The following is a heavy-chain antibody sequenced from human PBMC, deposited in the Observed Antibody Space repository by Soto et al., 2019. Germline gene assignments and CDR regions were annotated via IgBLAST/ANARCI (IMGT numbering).Heavy chain of an antibody. CDR3: ARSSSSYHGAFDI. CDR1: GFTFSSYA. D-gene: IGHD6-13*01. CDR2: ISYDGSNK. Sequence: GGSLRLSCAASGFTFSSYAMHWARQAPGKGLEWVAVISYDGSNKYYADSVKGRFTISRDNSKNTLYLQMNSLRAEDTAVYYCARSSSSYHGAFDIWGQGTMVTVSS. J-gene: IGHJ3*02. V-gene: IGHV3-30-3*01.